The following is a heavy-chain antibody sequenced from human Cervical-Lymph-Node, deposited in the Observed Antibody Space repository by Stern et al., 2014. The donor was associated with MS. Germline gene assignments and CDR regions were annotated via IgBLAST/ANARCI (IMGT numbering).Heavy chain of an antibody. CDR2: TSYDGKNE. D-gene: IGHD6-19*01. Sequence: VQLVESGGGVVQPGRSLRLSCAGSGFTFSTYGMHWVRQAQGKGLEWVAVTSYDGKNEDYVDSVKGRFTISRDNSKNTLYLQMNSLRAEDTAVYYCAKDRGSGWSLDYWGQGTLVTVS. J-gene: IGHJ4*02. V-gene: IGHV3-30*18. CDR3: AKDRGSGWSLDY. CDR1: GFTFSTYG.